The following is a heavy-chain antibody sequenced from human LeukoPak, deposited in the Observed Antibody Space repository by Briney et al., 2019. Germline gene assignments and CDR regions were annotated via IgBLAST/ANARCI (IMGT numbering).Heavy chain of an antibody. D-gene: IGHD6-13*01. CDR2: IYYSGST. Sequence: SETLSLTCTVSGGSISSYYWSWIRQPPGKGLEWIGYIYYSGSTNYNPSLKSRVTISVDTSKNQFSLKLSSVTAADTAVYYCARYVIAAAEYDYWGQGILVTVSS. CDR3: ARYVIAAAEYDY. CDR1: GGSISSYY. J-gene: IGHJ4*02. V-gene: IGHV4-59*01.